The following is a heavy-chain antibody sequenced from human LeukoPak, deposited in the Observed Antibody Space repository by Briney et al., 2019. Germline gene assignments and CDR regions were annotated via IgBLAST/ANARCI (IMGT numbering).Heavy chain of an antibody. D-gene: IGHD3-10*01. J-gene: IGHJ6*03. CDR2: IYTSGGT. CDR1: GGSISSYY. V-gene: IGHV4-4*07. CDR3: ARYSITMVQGVIVYYYYYMDV. Sequence: SETLSLTCTVSGGSISSYYWSWIRQPAGKGLEWIGRIYTSGGTNYNPSLKSRVTMSVDTSKNQFSLKLSSVTAADTAVHYCARYSITMVQGVIVYYYYYMDVWGKGTTVTVSS.